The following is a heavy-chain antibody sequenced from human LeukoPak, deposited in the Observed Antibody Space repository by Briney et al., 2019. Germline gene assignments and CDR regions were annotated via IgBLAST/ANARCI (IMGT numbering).Heavy chain of an antibody. J-gene: IGHJ4*02. CDR2: ISGSGGST. D-gene: IGHD4-17*01. CDR1: GFTVSSNY. V-gene: IGHV3-23*01. Sequence: PGGSLRLSCAASGFTVSSNYMSWVRQAPGKGLEWVSAISGSGGSTYYADSVEGRFTISRDNSKNTLYLQMNSLRAEDTAVYYCAKDNGDGDYWGQGTLVTVSS. CDR3: AKDNGDGDY.